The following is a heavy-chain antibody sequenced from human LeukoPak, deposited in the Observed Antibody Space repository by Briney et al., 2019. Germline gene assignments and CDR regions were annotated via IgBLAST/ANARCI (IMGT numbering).Heavy chain of an antibody. CDR1: GFIFSSYA. J-gene: IGHJ4*02. D-gene: IGHD3-10*01. CDR2: VSGSGSHT. Sequence: GGSLRLSCAASGFIFSSYAMSWVRQAPGKGLEWVSDVSGSGSHTYYADSVKGRFTISRDNSKNTLSLQMNSLSAEDTAVYYCAKVKGSVDYWGQGTLVTVSS. CDR3: AKVKGSVDY. V-gene: IGHV3-23*01.